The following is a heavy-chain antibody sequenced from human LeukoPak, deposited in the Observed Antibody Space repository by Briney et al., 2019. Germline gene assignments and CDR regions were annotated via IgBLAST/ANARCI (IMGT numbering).Heavy chain of an antibody. CDR3: ARVVRTGTTVDAFDI. D-gene: IGHD1-7*01. Sequence: SVKVSCKASGGTFSSYAISWVRQAPGQGLEWMGGIIPIFGTANYAQKCQGRVTITTDESTSTAYMELSSLRSEDTAVYYCARVVRTGTTVDAFDIWGQGTMVTVSS. V-gene: IGHV1-69*05. CDR2: IIPIFGTA. J-gene: IGHJ3*02. CDR1: GGTFSSYA.